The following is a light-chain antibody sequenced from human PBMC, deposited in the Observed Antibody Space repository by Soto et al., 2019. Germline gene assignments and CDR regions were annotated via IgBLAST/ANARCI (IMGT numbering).Light chain of an antibody. J-gene: IGKJ4*01. CDR2: ASS. Sequence: DIQMTQSPSSLSASVGDKVTITCQASQAISIYLNWYQQKPGNAPKLLIYASSTLQSGVPSRFSGSGFETDFTLTISSLQPEDIATYYCQQTYTNPSFGGGTKVEIK. CDR3: QQTYTNPS. CDR1: QAISIY. V-gene: IGKV1-39*01.